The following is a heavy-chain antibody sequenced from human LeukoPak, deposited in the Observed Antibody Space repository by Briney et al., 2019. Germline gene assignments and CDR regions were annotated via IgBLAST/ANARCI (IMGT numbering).Heavy chain of an antibody. CDR3: VTDLDRSDGL. CDR2: IKEDGSGK. J-gene: IGHJ3*01. Sequence: GGSLRLSCAAFGFTFNGHWMTWVRQAPGKGLEWVANIKEDGSGKYYVDSVKGRFTISRDNAKNSLYLQMNSLRAEDTAVYYCVTDLDRSDGLWGQGTMVTVSS. CDR1: GFTFNGHW. V-gene: IGHV3-7*01. D-gene: IGHD2-8*01.